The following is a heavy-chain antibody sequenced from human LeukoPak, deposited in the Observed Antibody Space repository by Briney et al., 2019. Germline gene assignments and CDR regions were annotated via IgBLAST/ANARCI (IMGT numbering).Heavy chain of an antibody. J-gene: IGHJ4*01. D-gene: IGHD3-22*01. CDR2: ISYDGSNK. Sequence: PGGSLRLSCAASGFTFSSYGMHWVRQAPGKGLEWVAVISYDGSNKYYADSVKGRFTISRDNSKNTLYLQMNSLRAEDTAVYYCAKETYDSSGYPPEFFDYWGQGTLVTVSS. CDR1: GFTFSSYG. CDR3: AKETYDSSGYPPEFFDY. V-gene: IGHV3-30*18.